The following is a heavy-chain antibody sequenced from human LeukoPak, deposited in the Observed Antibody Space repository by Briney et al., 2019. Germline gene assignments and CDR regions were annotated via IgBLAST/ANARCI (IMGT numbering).Heavy chain of an antibody. Sequence: SETLSLTCTVSGDSISSGDYYWSWIRQPAGKGLEWIGRISSSGSTNYNPSLKSRVTISVDTSKNQFSLKLSSVTAADTAVYYCARAQYYYDSSGYYYYYYYYYMDVWGKGTTVTVSS. CDR2: ISSSGST. CDR1: GDSISSGDYY. V-gene: IGHV4-61*02. J-gene: IGHJ6*03. D-gene: IGHD3-22*01. CDR3: ARAQYYYDSSGYYYYYYYYYMDV.